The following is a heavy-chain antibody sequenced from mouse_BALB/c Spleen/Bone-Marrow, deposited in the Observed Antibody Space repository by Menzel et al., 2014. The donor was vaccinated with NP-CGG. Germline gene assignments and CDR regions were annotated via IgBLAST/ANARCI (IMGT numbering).Heavy chain of an antibody. CDR3: ARLSYYGRFAY. V-gene: IGHV4-1*02. D-gene: IGHD1-1*01. Sequence: EVQRAESGGGLVQPGGSLKLSCAASGFGFSRYWMSWVRQAPGKGLEWIGEINPDSSTINYAPSLKDKFIISRDNAKNTLYLQMSKVRSEDTALYYCARLSYYGRFAYWGQGTLVTVSA. J-gene: IGHJ3*01. CDR1: GFGFSRYW. CDR2: INPDSSTI.